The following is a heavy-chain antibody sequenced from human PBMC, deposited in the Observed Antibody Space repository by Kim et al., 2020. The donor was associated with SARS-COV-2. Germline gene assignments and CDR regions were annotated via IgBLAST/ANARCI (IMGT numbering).Heavy chain of an antibody. J-gene: IGHJ4*02. Sequence: AESLKGRLTITRDNAENSLYLEMSSRRAEDTAVYYCVRVAVGASSWYYFDSWGQGTLVTVSS. D-gene: IGHD6-13*01. CDR3: VRVAVGASSWYYFDS. V-gene: IGHV3-11*01.